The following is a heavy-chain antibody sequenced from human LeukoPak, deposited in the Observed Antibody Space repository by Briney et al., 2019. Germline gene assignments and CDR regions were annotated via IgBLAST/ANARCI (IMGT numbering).Heavy chain of an antibody. V-gene: IGHV4-59*01. J-gene: IGHJ3*02. CDR1: GGSITSYN. D-gene: IGHD3-3*01. CDR2: IYYIGST. Sequence: PESLSLTPTLSGGSITSYNSSWSPQPPREGRWWSGYIYYIGSTHNKPSLKSRVTISVDTSKNQFSLKLSSVTAADTAVYYCAISYFGVVDAFDIWGQGTMVTVSS. CDR3: AISYFGVVDAFDI.